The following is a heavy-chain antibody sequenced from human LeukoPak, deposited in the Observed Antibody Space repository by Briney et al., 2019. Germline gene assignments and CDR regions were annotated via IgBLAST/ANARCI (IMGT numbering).Heavy chain of an antibody. J-gene: IGHJ4*02. CDR3: AKMGLKQWPYNYFDY. CDR1: GYTFSSYA. Sequence: ASVKVSCKASGYTFSSYAVSWVRQAPGKGLGWVSAISGSGGSTYYADSVKGRFTISRDNSKNTLYLQMNSLRAEDTAVYYCAKMGLKQWPYNYFDYWGQGTLVTVSS. D-gene: IGHD6-19*01. CDR2: ISGSGGST. V-gene: IGHV3-23*01.